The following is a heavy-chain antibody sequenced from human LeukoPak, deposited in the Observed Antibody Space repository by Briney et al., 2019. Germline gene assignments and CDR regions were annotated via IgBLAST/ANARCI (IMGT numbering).Heavy chain of an antibody. Sequence: PGGSVRLSCAASGFTFSTYGMSWVRQAPGKGLEWVSAISGNGDYTYYADSVKGRFTISRDNAKNSLYLQMNSLRAEDTAVYYCARDPTSRGYSYWGQGTLVTVSS. CDR2: ISGNGDYT. J-gene: IGHJ4*02. D-gene: IGHD5-18*01. CDR3: ARDPTSRGYSY. CDR1: GFTFSTYG. V-gene: IGHV3-23*01.